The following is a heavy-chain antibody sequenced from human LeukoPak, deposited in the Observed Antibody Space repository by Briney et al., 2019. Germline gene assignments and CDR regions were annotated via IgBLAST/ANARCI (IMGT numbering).Heavy chain of an antibody. CDR1: GFTFSSYA. CDR3: AKGHLPGGSISNWFDP. J-gene: IGHJ5*02. D-gene: IGHD3-16*01. CDR2: ISGSGGST. Sequence: GGSLRLSCAASGFTFSSYAMSWVRQATGKGLEWVSAISGSGGSTYYADSVKGRFTISRANSKNTLYLQMNSLRAEDTAVYYCAKGHLPGGSISNWFDPWGQGTLVTVSS. V-gene: IGHV3-23*01.